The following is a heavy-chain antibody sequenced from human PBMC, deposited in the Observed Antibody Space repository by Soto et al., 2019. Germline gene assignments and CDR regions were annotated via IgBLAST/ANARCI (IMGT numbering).Heavy chain of an antibody. CDR3: ARSGAVILPPTSYYYYHGMDV. CDR1: GGTFSSYA. D-gene: IGHD3-3*01. V-gene: IGHV1-69*13. CDR2: IIPIFGTA. J-gene: IGHJ6*02. Sequence: SVKVYCKASGGTFSSYAISWVRQAPGQGLEWMGGIIPIFGTANYAQKFQGRVTITADESTSTAYMELSSLRSEDTAVYYSARSGAVILPPTSYYYYHGMDVWGQGTTVTVSS.